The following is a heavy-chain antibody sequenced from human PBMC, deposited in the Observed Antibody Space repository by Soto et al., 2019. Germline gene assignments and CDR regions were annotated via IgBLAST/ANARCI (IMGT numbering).Heavy chain of an antibody. Sequence: ASVNVSCKASGYAFTGYYMHWVRQAPGQGLEWMGWINPNSGGTNYAQKFQGRVTMTRDTSISTAYMELSRLRSDDTAVYYCARAPPYYYDSGGPFANDYWGEGNMVTVSS. V-gene: IGHV1-2*02. CDR2: INPNSGGT. CDR3: ARAPPYYYDSGGPFANDY. CDR1: GYAFTGYY. J-gene: IGHJ4*02. D-gene: IGHD3-22*01.